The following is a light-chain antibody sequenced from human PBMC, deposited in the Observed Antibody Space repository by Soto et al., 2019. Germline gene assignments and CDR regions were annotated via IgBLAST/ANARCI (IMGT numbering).Light chain of an antibody. J-gene: IGKJ1*01. CDR3: QQYGSSPTT. CDR1: QSVSTR. CDR2: GAS. Sequence: EIIMTQSPDIVSVSPGERATLSCRASQSVSTRLAWYQQKPGQAPRFLIYGASSRATGIPDRFSGSGSGTDFTLTISRLETEDFAVYYCQQYGSSPTTVGQGNKVDIK. V-gene: IGKV3-20*01.